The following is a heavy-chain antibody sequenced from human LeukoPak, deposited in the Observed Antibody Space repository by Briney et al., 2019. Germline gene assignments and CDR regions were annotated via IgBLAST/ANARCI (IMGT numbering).Heavy chain of an antibody. Sequence: PGRSLRLSCAASGFTFSSFGMHWVRQAPGKGLEWVAVISYDGSNKYYADYVKGRFTISRDNSQNTLYLQMNSLRPEDTAVYYCGRLMGGYDSYFYGMDVWGQGTTVTVSS. V-gene: IGHV3-30*03. CDR2: ISYDGSNK. CDR3: GRLMGGYDSYFYGMDV. D-gene: IGHD5-12*01. CDR1: GFTFSSFG. J-gene: IGHJ6*02.